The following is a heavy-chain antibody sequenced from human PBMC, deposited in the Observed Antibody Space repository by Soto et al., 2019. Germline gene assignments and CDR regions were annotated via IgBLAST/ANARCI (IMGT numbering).Heavy chain of an antibody. Sequence: SETLSLTCTVSGGSVSSGSYYWSLIRQPPGKGLEWIGYIFYSGSTNYNPSLKSRVTISVDTSKNQFFLKLSSVTAADPAVYYCARDMPSHEYGDLDVDYWGQGALVTVSS. CDR3: ARDMPSHEYGDLDVDY. J-gene: IGHJ4*02. V-gene: IGHV4-61*01. D-gene: IGHD4-17*01. CDR2: IFYSGST. CDR1: GGSVSSGSYY.